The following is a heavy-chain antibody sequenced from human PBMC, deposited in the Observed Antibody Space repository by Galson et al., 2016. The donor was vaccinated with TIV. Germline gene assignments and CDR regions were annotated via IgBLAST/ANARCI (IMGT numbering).Heavy chain of an antibody. V-gene: IGHV1-69-2*01. Sequence: VKVSCKVSGYIFTERFIHWVRQAPGERPEWVGRVDPDNGETLYAEKFQGRVTMAADTSGDTAFMELSNLRSEDTAFFYCTTGGGSSGSYYFDFWGLGTLVTVS. J-gene: IGHJ4*02. CDR3: TTGGGSSGSYYFDF. D-gene: IGHD5-12*01. CDR2: VDPDNGET. CDR1: GYIFTERF.